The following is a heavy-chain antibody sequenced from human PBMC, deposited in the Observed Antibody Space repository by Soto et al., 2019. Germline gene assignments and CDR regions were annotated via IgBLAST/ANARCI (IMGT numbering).Heavy chain of an antibody. J-gene: IGHJ4*02. CDR1: GFTISNYG. CDR3: ARGGAARPDY. D-gene: IGHD6-6*01. CDR2: ISSSGSTI. V-gene: IGHV3-48*02. Sequence: EVQLVESGGGLVQRGGSLRLSCAVSGFTISNYGLNWVRQAPGKGLAWVSYISSSGSTIQYADSVKGRFTISRDNAKNSLYLQMNSLRDEDTAVYHCARGGAARPDYWGLGTLVTVSS.